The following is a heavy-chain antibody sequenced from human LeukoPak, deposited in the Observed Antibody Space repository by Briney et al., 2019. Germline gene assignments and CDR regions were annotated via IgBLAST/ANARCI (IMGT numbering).Heavy chain of an antibody. J-gene: IGHJ6*04. D-gene: IGHD3-10*01. Sequence: GGSLRLSCAASGFTFSNYAMSWVRQAPGKRLEWVSAITGSAADTYSADSVKGRFTISRDNSRNTLYLQMNSLRAEDTAVYYCAKPTVGSGSHYGLDVWGKGTTVTVFS. V-gene: IGHV3-23*01. CDR3: AKPTVGSGSHYGLDV. CDR1: GFTFSNYA. CDR2: ITGSAADT.